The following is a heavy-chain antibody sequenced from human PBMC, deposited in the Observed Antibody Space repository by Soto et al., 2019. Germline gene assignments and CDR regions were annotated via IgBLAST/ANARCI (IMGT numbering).Heavy chain of an antibody. D-gene: IGHD6-19*01. V-gene: IGHV4-30-4*01. CDR1: GGSISSGDYY. CDR2: IYYSGST. Sequence: QVQLQESGPGLVKPSQTLSLTCTVSGGSISSGDYYWSWIRQPPGKGLEWIGYIYYSGSTYYNPSPNRRVTITVDTSKNQITLKLSTETTADTAVNYSARVAVVYGDSGGQGTLITVSS. J-gene: IGHJ4*02. CDR3: ARVAVVYGDS.